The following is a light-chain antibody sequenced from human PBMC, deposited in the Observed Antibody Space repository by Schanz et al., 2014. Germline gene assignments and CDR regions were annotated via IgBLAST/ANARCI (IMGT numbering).Light chain of an antibody. V-gene: IGKV3D-20*02. J-gene: IGKJ4*01. CDR2: GTS. Sequence: DIVLTQSPGTLSLSPGERATLSCRASQSVGSNYLAWYQQTPGQAPRLLIYGTSARATGVPDRFSGSGSGTDFTLTISRLEPEDFAVYYCQQRGNWPPTFGGGTKVEI. CDR3: QQRGNWPPT. CDR1: QSVGSNY.